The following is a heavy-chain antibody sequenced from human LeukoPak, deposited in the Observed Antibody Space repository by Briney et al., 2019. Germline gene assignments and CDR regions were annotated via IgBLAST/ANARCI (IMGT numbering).Heavy chain of an antibody. D-gene: IGHD2-2*01. V-gene: IGHV1-2*02. CDR2: INPNSGGT. CDR3: ATAPGYCTRTSCYAGIRQYFDY. Sequence: ASVKVSCKASEYTFTGYYMHWVRQAPGQGLEWMGWINPNSGGTNYAQKFQGRVTMTRDTSISTAYMELSSLRSEDTAMYYCATAPGYCTRTSCYAGIRQYFDYWGQGTLVTVSS. J-gene: IGHJ4*02. CDR1: EYTFTGYY.